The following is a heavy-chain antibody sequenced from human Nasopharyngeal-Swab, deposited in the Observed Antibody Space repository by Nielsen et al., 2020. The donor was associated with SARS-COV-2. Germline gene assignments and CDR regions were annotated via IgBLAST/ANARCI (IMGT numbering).Heavy chain of an antibody. Sequence: GESLKISCKGSGYSFTRYWIGWVRQMPGKGLEWVVIIYPGDSDTRYSPSFQGQVTISADNSITTAYLPWNSLKASDTAMYYCARRFRGNSGDAFDIWGQGTMATVS. CDR1: GYSFTRYW. D-gene: IGHD4-23*01. J-gene: IGHJ3*02. V-gene: IGHV5-51*01. CDR2: IYPGDSDT. CDR3: ARRFRGNSGDAFDI.